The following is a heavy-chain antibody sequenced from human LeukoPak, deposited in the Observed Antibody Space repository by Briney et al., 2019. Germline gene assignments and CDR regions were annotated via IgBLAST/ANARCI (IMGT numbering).Heavy chain of an antibody. CDR3: ARAAAVTNSWYYFDY. J-gene: IGHJ4*02. Sequence: SQTLSLTCTVSGDSISSGDHYWTWIRRPPGKGLEWIGYIRYGGSTYYNPSLKSRVIISVDMSNNQFSLSLNSLSAADSAVYYCARAAAVTNSWYYFDYWGQGTLVTVSS. V-gene: IGHV4-30-4*01. D-gene: IGHD2/OR15-2a*01. CDR2: IRYGGST. CDR1: GDSISSGDHY.